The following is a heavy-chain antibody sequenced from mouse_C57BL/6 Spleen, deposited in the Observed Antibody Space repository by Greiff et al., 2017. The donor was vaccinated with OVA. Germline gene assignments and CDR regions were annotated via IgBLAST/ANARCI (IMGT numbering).Heavy chain of an antibody. CDR3: ARPDYYGSSDFDY. CDR1: GYTFTSYW. Sequence: QVQLQQSVAELVRPGTSVKLSCTASGYTFTSYWMHWVKQRPGQGLEWIGVIDPSDSYTNYNQKFKGKATLTVDTSSSTAYMQLSSLTSEDSAVYYCARPDYYGSSDFDYWGQGTTLTVSS. V-gene: IGHV1-59*01. CDR2: IDPSDSYT. D-gene: IGHD1-1*01. J-gene: IGHJ2*01.